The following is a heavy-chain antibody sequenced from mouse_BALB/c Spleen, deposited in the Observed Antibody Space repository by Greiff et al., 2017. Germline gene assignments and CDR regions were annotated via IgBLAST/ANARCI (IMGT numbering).Heavy chain of an antibody. CDR2: INPSTGYT. D-gene: IGHD2-4*01. Sequence: VQLQQSGAELAKPGASVKMSCKASGYTFTSYWMHWVKQRPGQGLEWIGYINPSTGYTEYNQKFKDKATLTADKSSSTAYMQLSSLTSEDSAVYYCARRNDYLFAYWGQGTLVTVSA. CDR3: ARRNDYLFAY. CDR1: GYTFTSYW. V-gene: IGHV1-7*01. J-gene: IGHJ3*01.